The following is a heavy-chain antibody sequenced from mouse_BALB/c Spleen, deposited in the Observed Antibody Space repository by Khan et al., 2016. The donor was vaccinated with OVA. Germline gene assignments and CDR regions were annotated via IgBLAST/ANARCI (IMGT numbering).Heavy chain of an antibody. J-gene: IGHJ3*01. CDR3: ARSGYCNPFAY. V-gene: IGHV1S81*02. Sequence: VQRQESGAELVKPGASVKISCKASGYTFTSYYLYWVKQRPGQGLEWSGGINPNNGVSHFNEKFKNKATLTVDSSSSTAYMQLNSLSSEDSAVYYCARSGYCNPFAYWGQGTLVTVSA. CDR2: INPNNGVS. CDR1: GYTFTSYY. D-gene: IGHD2-1*01.